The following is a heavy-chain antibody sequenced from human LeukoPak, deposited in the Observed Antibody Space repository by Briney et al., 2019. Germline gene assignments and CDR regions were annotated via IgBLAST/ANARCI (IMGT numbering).Heavy chain of an antibody. D-gene: IGHD3-10*01. V-gene: IGHV3-7*01. CDR1: GFTFSTYW. CDR3: ARPHPIYYGSGSNLD. J-gene: IGHJ4*02. CDR2: IKQDGSEK. Sequence: GGSLRLSCAASGFTFSTYWMTWVRQAPGKGLEWVANIKQDGSEKYYVDSVKGRFTISRDNAKNSLYLQMNSLRAEDTAVYYCARPHPIYYGSGSNLDWGQGTLVTVSS.